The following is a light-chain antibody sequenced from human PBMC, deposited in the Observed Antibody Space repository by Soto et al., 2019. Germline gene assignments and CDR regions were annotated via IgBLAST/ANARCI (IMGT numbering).Light chain of an antibody. J-gene: IGKJ3*01. V-gene: IGKV3-20*01. CDR2: GAS. CDR3: QQFGSSPGFA. Sequence: EIVLTQSPGTLSLSPGERATLSCRASQSINSRYLAWYQQKPGQAPSLLIYGASSCATCITDRVSGSWSGTDFTLTISRLELEDFAVYYCQQFGSSPGFAFGPGTKVDIK. CDR1: QSINSRY.